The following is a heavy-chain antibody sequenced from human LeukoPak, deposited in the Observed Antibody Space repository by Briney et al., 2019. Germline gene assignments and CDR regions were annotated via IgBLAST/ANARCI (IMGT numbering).Heavy chain of an antibody. D-gene: IGHD3-16*01. J-gene: IGHJ4*02. CDR1: GGTINGYY. CDR2: IYYSGST. V-gene: IGHV4-59*01. CDR3: ALVRVGVTTTFRFDY. Sequence: SETLSLTCTVSGGTINGYYKSWVQQPPGEGLEWTGYIYYSGSTHYNHSLKSRVTVSVDSSKNPFSLKLTSVTAADTAVYYCALVRVGVTTTFRFDYCGQGTLVTVSS.